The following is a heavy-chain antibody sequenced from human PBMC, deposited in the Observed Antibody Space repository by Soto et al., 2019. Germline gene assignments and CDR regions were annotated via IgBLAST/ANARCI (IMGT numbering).Heavy chain of an antibody. CDR3: ARVGSYYDIPLRGSFDY. CDR2: INPSGGST. V-gene: IGHV1-46*01. Sequence: ASVKVSCKASGYTFTSCYMHWVRQAPGQGLEWMGIINPSGGSTSYAQKFQGRVTMTRDTSTSTVYMELSSLRSEDTAVYYCARVGSYYDIPLRGSFDYWGQGTLVTVSS. J-gene: IGHJ4*02. CDR1: GYTFTSCY. D-gene: IGHD3-9*01.